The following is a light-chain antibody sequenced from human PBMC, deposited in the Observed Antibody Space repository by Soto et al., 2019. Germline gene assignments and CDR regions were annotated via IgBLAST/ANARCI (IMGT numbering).Light chain of an antibody. Sequence: QSVLTQPPSVSGAPGQRVTISCTGSSSDVGSYNLVSWYQQHPGKAPKLMIYEGSKRPSGVSNRFSGSKSGNTASLTISGLQAEDEADYYCCSYAGSSTLAYVFGTGTKVTVL. V-gene: IGLV2-23*01. CDR2: EGS. CDR3: CSYAGSSTLAYV. J-gene: IGLJ1*01. CDR1: SSDVGSYNL.